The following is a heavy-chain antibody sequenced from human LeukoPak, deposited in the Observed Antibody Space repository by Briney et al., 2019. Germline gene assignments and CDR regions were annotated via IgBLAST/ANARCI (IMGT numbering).Heavy chain of an antibody. CDR3: AKWPSSHYFDY. CDR1: GGSISSSSYS. CDR2: ISGSGGST. Sequence: ETLSLTCTVSGGSISSSSYSWGWIRQAPGKGLEWVSAISGSGGSTYYADSVKGRFTISRDNSKNTLYLQMNSLRAEDTAVYYCAKWPSSHYFDYWGQGTLVTVSS. J-gene: IGHJ4*02. V-gene: IGHV3-23*01.